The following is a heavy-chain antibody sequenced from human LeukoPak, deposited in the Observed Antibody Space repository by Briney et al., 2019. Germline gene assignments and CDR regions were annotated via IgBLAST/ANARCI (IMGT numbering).Heavy chain of an antibody. CDR2: IKQDGSEK. CDR1: GFTFSSYW. J-gene: IGHJ4*02. CDR3: ARDRGYYDSSGYSSYFDY. Sequence: GGSLRLSCAASGFTFSSYWMSWVRQAPGKGLEWVANIKQDGSEKYYVDSVKGRFTISRDNAKNSLYLQMNSLRAEDTAVYYCARDRGYYDSSGYSSYFDYWGQGTLVTVSS. D-gene: IGHD3-22*01. V-gene: IGHV3-7*01.